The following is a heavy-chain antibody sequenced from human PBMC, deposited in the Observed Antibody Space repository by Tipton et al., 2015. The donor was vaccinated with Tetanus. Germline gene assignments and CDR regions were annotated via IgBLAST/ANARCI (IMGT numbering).Heavy chain of an antibody. V-gene: IGHV4-30-4*01. CDR3: ARDHGITWGGMGYYYGMDV. J-gene: IGHJ6*02. D-gene: IGHD3-16*01. CDR2: IYYSGST. CDR1: GDSLSNGDYY. Sequence: RSLRLSCTVSGDSLSNGDYYWSWIRQPPGKGLESIGYIYYSGSTYYNPALKSRGTISVDTSKNQGSLRLSSVTAADTAVYYCARDHGITWGGMGYYYGMDVWGQGTTVTVSS.